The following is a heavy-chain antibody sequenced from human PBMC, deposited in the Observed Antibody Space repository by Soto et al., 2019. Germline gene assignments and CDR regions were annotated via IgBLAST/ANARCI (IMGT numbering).Heavy chain of an antibody. Sequence: EVQLVESGGGLVQPGRSLRLFCAASGFTFDAYAMHWVRQAPGKGLVWVSGVSWNSVRIYYAASVKGRFTISRDNARRPEYLQINSLRTEATALYYGARARSVNGYFCYWGPGTMVTVCS. CDR1: GFTFDAYA. CDR2: VSWNSVRI. CDR3: ARARSVNGYFCY. J-gene: IGHJ4*01. V-gene: IGHV3-9*01. D-gene: IGHD5-18*01.